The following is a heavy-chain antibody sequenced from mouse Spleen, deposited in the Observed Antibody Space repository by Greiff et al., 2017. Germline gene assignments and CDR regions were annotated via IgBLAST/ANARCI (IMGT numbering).Heavy chain of an antibody. CDR1: GFTFSDYG. Sequence: EVQGVESGGGLVKPGGSLKLSCAASGFTFSDYGMYWVRQAPEKGLEWVAYISSGSSTIYYADTVKGRFTISRDNAKNILFLQMTSLRSEDTAMYYCASMITTDAMDYWGQGTSVTVSS. J-gene: IGHJ4*01. D-gene: IGHD2-4*01. CDR3: ASMITTDAMDY. CDR2: ISSGSSTI. V-gene: IGHV5-17*01.